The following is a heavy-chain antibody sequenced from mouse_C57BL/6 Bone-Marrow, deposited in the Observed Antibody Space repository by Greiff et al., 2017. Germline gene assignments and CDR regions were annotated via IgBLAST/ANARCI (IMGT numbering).Heavy chain of an antibody. J-gene: IGHJ4*01. Sequence: QVQLKESGPELVKPGASVKLSCKASGYTFTSYDINWVKQRPGQGLEWIGWIYPRDGSTKYNEKFKGKATLTVDTSSSTAYMELHSLTSEDSAVYFCARGDSNPYYYAMDYWGQGTSVTVSS. CDR1: GYTFTSYD. D-gene: IGHD2-5*01. CDR3: ARGDSNPYYYAMDY. CDR2: IYPRDGST. V-gene: IGHV1-85*01.